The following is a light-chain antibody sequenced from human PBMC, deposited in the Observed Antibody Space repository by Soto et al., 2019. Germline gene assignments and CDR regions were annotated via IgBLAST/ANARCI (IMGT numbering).Light chain of an antibody. CDR2: GNS. J-gene: IGLJ2*01. CDR3: PSYDSSLSGSV. Sequence: QSVLTQPPSVSGAPGQRVTISCTGSSSNIGAGYDVHWSQQLPGTAPKLLIYGNSNRPSGVPDRFSGSKSGTSASLAITGLQAEDEADYYCPSYDSSLSGSVFGGGTKVTVL. V-gene: IGLV1-40*01. CDR1: SSNIGAGYD.